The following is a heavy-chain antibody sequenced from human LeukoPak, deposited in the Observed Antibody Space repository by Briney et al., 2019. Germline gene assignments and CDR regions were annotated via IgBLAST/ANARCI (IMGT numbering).Heavy chain of an antibody. CDR2: IYYSGST. Sequence: SETLSLTCTVSGGSIGSYYWSWIRQPPGKGLEWIGYIYYSGSTKYNPSLKSRVTISVDTSKNQFSLKLSSVTAADTAVYYCARHADYWGQGTLVTVSS. CDR1: GGSIGSYY. J-gene: IGHJ4*02. CDR3: ARHADY. V-gene: IGHV4-59*08.